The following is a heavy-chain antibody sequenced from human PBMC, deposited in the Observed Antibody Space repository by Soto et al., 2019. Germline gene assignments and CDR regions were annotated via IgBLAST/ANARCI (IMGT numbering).Heavy chain of an antibody. CDR1: GGTFSSYA. CDR2: IIPIFGTA. J-gene: IGHJ6*02. V-gene: IGHV1-69*13. CDR3: ARDPPDYSNYRPTGALYYYGMDV. Sequence: SVKVSCKASGGTFSSYAISWVRQAPGQGLEWMGGIIPIFGTANYAQKFQGRVTITADESTSTAYMELSGLRSEDTAVYYCARDPPDYSNYRPTGALYYYGMDVWGQGTTVTVSS. D-gene: IGHD4-4*01.